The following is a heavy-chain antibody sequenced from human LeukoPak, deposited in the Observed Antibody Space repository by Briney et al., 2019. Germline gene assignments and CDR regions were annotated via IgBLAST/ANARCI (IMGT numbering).Heavy chain of an antibody. Sequence: SQTLSLTCTVSGGSISSGGYYWSWIRQHPGKGLEWIGYIYYSGSTYYNPSLKSRVTISVDTSKNQFSLKLSSVTAADTAVYYCARRRPPYFDYWGQGTLVTVSS. CDR1: GGSISSGGYY. V-gene: IGHV4-31*03. J-gene: IGHJ4*02. CDR3: ARRRPPYFDY. CDR2: IYYSGST. D-gene: IGHD6-6*01.